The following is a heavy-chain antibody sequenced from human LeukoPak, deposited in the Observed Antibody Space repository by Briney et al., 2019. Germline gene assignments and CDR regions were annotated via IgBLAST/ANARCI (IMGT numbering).Heavy chain of an antibody. CDR3: AREDSRGALDI. V-gene: IGHV3-48*03. CDR1: GFTFSSFE. J-gene: IGHJ3*02. CDR2: IGSGGRTI. Sequence: GGSLRLSCEGSGFTFSSFEMNWVRQAPGKGLEWLSYIGSGGRTIYYADSVKGRFTISRDNARNSLYLQMNSLRAEDTAVYHCAREDSRGALDIWGQGTMVTVSS. D-gene: IGHD3-22*01.